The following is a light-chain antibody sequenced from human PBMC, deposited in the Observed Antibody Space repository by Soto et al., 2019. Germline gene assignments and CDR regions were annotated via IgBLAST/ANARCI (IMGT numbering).Light chain of an antibody. J-gene: IGKJ4*01. CDR1: QSISSW. V-gene: IGKV1-5*03. CDR2: KAS. CDR3: QQYNSYSLT. Sequence: DIQMTQSPSTLSASVGDRVTITCRASQSISSWLAWYQQKPGKAPKLLIYKASSLESGVPSRFSGSGSWTEFPLTISSLQPDDFATYYCQQYNSYSLTFGGGTKVEIK.